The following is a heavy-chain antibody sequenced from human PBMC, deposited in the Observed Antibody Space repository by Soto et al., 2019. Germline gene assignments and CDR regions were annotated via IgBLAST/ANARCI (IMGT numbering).Heavy chain of an antibody. CDR2: IYWDDDK. J-gene: IGHJ4*02. D-gene: IGHD3-3*01. CDR3: AHRVLRTVFGLVTTTAIYFDF. V-gene: IGHV2-5*02. Sequence: QITLNESGPTQVKPRQTLTLTCTFSGFSLTTSGVGVGWIRQSPGKAPEWLALIYWDDDKRYSPSLKSRLTITKDTSKNQVVLTMADLDPADTATYYCAHRVLRTVFGLVTTTAIYFDFWGQGTPVALSS. CDR1: GFSLTTSGVG.